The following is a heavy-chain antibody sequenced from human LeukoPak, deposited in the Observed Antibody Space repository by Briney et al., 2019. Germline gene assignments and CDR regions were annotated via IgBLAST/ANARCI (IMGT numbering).Heavy chain of an antibody. CDR2: IYSGGST. CDR3: ARDNGGFGENY. J-gene: IGHJ4*02. Sequence: PGGSLRLSCAASGLTVSSNYMSWVRQAPGKGLEWVSVIYSGGSTYYADSGKGRFTISRDNSKDTLYLQMNSLRAEDTAVYYCARDNGGFGENYWGQGTLVTVSS. CDR1: GLTVSSNY. V-gene: IGHV3-66*02. D-gene: IGHD3-10*01.